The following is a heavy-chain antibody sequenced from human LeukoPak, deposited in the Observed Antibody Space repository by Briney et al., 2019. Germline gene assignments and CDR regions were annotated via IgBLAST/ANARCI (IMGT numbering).Heavy chain of an antibody. CDR1: GGSISSFY. CDR3: GTTVTTYGAFDI. D-gene: IGHD4-17*01. V-gene: IGHV4-59*01. CDR2: LFYSGST. J-gene: IGHJ3*02. Sequence: SETLSLTCTVSGGSISSFYWSWIRQPPGKGLEWIAYLFYSGSTDYNPSLESRVTISVDTSKNQFSLKLRSVTAADTAVYYCGTTVTTYGAFDIWGQGTMVTVSS.